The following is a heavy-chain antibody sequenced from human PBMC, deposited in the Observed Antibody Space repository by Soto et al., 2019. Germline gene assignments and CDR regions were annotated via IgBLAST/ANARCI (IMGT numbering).Heavy chain of an antibody. CDR3: VRDSPIGSTFSGYDGIDY. CDR2: FDPEDGET. J-gene: IGHJ4*02. CDR1: GYTLTELS. Sequence: GASVKVSCKVSGYTLTELSMHWVRQAPGKGLEWMGGFDPEDGETIYAQKFQGRVTITADRSTVTAYMELGSLRSEDTAVYYCVRDSPIGSTFSGYDGIDYWGQGTLVTVSS. D-gene: IGHD5-12*01. V-gene: IGHV1-24*01.